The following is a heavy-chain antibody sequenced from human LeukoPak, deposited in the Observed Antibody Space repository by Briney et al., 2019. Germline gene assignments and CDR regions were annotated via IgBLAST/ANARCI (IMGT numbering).Heavy chain of an antibody. CDR1: GDSVSSNSAA. CDR3: ARDFFRTASHHFDS. CDR2: TYYRSNWYY. D-gene: IGHD2/OR15-2a*01. J-gene: IGHJ4*02. V-gene: IGHV6-1*01. Sequence: SQTLSLTCAISGDSVSSNSAAWNWIRQSPSRGLEWLGRTYYRSNWYYDYARSVESRITIYRDTSRNQFSLHLNSVTPEDTAVYYCARDFFRTASHHFDSWGQGTLVTVSS.